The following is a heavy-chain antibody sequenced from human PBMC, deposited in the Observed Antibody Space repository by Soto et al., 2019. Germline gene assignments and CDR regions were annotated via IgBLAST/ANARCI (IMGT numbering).Heavy chain of an antibody. V-gene: IGHV2-5*02. CDR2: IYWDDDK. CDR3: AHTNDYGDYGEGGAFDI. Sequence: SGPTLVNPTQTLTLTCTFSGFSLSTSGVGVGWIRQPPGKALEWLALIYWDDDKRYSPSLKSRLTITKDTSKNQVVLTMTNMDPVDTATYYCAHTNDYGDYGEGGAFDIWGQGTMVTVSS. D-gene: IGHD4-17*01. CDR1: GFSLSTSGVG. J-gene: IGHJ3*02.